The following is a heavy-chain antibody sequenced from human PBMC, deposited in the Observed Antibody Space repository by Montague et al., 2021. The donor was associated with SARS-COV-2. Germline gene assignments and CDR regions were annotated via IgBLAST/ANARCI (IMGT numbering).Heavy chain of an antibody. CDR1: GGSFSGYY. CDR2: INHSGST. CDR3: AGGSWHIVVVTAIRDGYYGMDV. J-gene: IGHJ6*02. Sequence: SETLSLTCAVYGGSFSGYYRSWIRQPPGKGLEWIGEINHSGSTNYNPSLKSRGTISVDTSKNQFSLKLSSVTAAATAVYYCAGGSWHIVVVTAIRDGYYGMDVWGQGTTVTVSS. D-gene: IGHD2-21*02. V-gene: IGHV4-34*01.